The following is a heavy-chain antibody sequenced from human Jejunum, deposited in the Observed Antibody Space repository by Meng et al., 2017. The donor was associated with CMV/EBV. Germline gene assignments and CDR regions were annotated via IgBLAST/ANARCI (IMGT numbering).Heavy chain of an antibody. Sequence: AASGFTLGSYGMSWVRQAPGKGLEWVSYISSSAGIIHYADSVKGRFTISRNNSENALYLQMNSLRAEDTAIYYCARSGYSSAFGYWGQGTLVTVSS. D-gene: IGHD5-18*01. CDR3: ARSGYSSAFGY. CDR1: GFTLGSYG. V-gene: IGHV3-48*03. CDR2: ISSSAGII. J-gene: IGHJ4*02.